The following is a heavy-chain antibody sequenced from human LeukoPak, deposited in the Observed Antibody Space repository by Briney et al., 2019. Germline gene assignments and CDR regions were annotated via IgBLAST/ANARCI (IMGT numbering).Heavy chain of an antibody. CDR1: GFTFSSYG. Sequence: PGRSLRLSCAASGFTFSSYGMHWVRQAPGKGLEWVAVIWYDGSNKYYADSVKGRFTISRDNSKNTLSLQMDSLTGDDTAVYYCARGVGSPSYYLDYWGQGTLVTVSS. V-gene: IGHV3-33*01. J-gene: IGHJ4*02. D-gene: IGHD3-10*01. CDR2: IWYDGSNK. CDR3: ARGVGSPSYYLDY.